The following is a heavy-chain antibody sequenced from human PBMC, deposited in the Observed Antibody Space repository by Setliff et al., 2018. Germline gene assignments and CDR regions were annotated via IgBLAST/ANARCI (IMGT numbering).Heavy chain of an antibody. J-gene: IGHJ4*02. CDR3: ARTSGSLHMEYYFDY. V-gene: IGHV4-59*01. Sequence: SETLSLTCTVSGGSISSYYWSRIRQPPGKGLEWIGYIYYSGSTNYNPSLKSRVTISVDTSKNQFSLKLSSVTAADTAVYYCARTSGSLHMEYYFDYWGQGTLVTVSS. D-gene: IGHD3-10*01. CDR2: IYYSGST. CDR1: GGSISSYY.